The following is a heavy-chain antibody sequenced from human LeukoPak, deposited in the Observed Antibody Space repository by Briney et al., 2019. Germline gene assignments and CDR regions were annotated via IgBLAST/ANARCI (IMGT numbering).Heavy chain of an antibody. CDR3: ARAGSDAFDI. Sequence: SETLSLTCTVSGGSISGHHWSWIRQPPGKGLEWIGNIFYSGSTNYNPSLESRVTMAVDTSRNQFSLKLSSVTAADTAVYYCARAGSDAFDIWGQGTMVTVSS. J-gene: IGHJ3*02. CDR1: GGSISGHH. CDR2: IFYSGST. V-gene: IGHV4-59*11. D-gene: IGHD2-15*01.